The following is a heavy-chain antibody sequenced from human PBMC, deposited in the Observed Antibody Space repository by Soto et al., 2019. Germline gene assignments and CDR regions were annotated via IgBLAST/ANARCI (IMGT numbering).Heavy chain of an antibody. J-gene: IGHJ3*02. V-gene: IGHV4-34*01. CDR2: INHSGST. CDR3: ARILLAYCGGDCGYAFDI. CDR1: GGSFSGYY. D-gene: IGHD2-21*02. Sequence: SETLSLTCAVYGGSFSGYYWSWIRQPPGKGLEWIGEINHSGSTNYNPSLKSRVTISVDTSKNQFSLKLSSVTAADTAVYYCARILLAYCGGDCGYAFDIWGQGTMVTVSS.